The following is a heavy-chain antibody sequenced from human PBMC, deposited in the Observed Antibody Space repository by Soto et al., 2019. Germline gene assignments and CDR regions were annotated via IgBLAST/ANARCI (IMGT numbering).Heavy chain of an antibody. D-gene: IGHD2-21*02. CDR3: VKYRCGGDCDSTPYFDY. J-gene: IGHJ4*02. Sequence: QVQLVESGGGVVQPGRSLRLSCAASGFTFSTYGIHWVRQAPGKGLEWLAVIWYDGSKKYYADSVQGRFTISRDNSKNTVYLQMKSLRAEDTAVYYCVKYRCGGDCDSTPYFDYWGQGTLVTVSS. CDR2: IWYDGSKK. V-gene: IGHV3-33*06. CDR1: GFTFSTYG.